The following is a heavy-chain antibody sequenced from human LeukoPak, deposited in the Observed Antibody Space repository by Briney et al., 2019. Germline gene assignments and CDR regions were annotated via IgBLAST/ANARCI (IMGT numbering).Heavy chain of an antibody. Sequence: GGSLRLSCAASGFRFSSYAMSWVRQAPGKGLEWVSAISGSGVSTYYADSVKGRFTISRDNSKNTLYLQMNSLRAEDTAVYYCAKGSGLWFGESLLYWGQGTLVTVSS. CDR1: GFRFSSYA. D-gene: IGHD3-10*01. CDR2: ISGSGVST. CDR3: AKGSGLWFGESLLY. J-gene: IGHJ4*02. V-gene: IGHV3-23*01.